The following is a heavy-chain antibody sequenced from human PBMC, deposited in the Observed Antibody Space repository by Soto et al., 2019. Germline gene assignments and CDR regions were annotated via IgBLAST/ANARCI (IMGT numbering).Heavy chain of an antibody. CDR1: GGSFNDYY. V-gene: IGHV4-34*01. Sequence: QVQLQQWGAGLLKPSETLSLTCAVYGGSFNDYYWSWLRQPPGKGLEGIGEINHSGRTNYNPSFKSRVTILVDTSKNQFSLKLSSVTAADTAVYYCARTVTTVTTGGWYFDLWGRGTLVTVSS. J-gene: IGHJ2*01. D-gene: IGHD4-17*01. CDR2: INHSGRT. CDR3: ARTVTTVTTGGWYFDL.